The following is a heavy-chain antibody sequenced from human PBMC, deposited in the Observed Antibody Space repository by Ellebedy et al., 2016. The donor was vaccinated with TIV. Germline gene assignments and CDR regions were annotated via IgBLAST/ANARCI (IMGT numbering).Heavy chain of an antibody. Sequence: AASVKVSCKASGGTFSSYAISWVRQAPGQGLEWMGRIIPILGIANYEQKFQGRVTITADKSTSIAYMELSSLRSEDTAVYYCAREIGPSYSGYDRRNRNSYFDYWGQGTLVTVSS. CDR3: AREIGPSYSGYDRRNRNSYFDY. CDR2: IIPILGIA. CDR1: GGTFSSYA. V-gene: IGHV1-69*04. J-gene: IGHJ4*02. D-gene: IGHD5-12*01.